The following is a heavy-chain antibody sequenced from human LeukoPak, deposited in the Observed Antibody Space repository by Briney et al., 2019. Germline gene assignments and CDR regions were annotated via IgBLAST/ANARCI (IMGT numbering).Heavy chain of an antibody. CDR3: ARGNYVLNRPHDY. CDR2: INHSGST. CDR1: GGSFSGYS. D-gene: IGHD1-7*01. Sequence: SETLSLTCAVYGGSFSGYSWSWIRQPPGKGLEWIGEINHSGSTNYNPSLKSRVTISVDTSKNQFSLKLSSVTAADTAVYYCARGNYVLNRPHDYWGQGTLVTVSS. V-gene: IGHV4-34*01. J-gene: IGHJ4*02.